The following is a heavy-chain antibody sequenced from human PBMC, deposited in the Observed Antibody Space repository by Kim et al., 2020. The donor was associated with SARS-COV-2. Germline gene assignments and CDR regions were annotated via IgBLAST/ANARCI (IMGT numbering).Heavy chain of an antibody. V-gene: IGHV1-2*02. D-gene: IGHD6-25*01. J-gene: IGHJ4*02. CDR3: ARLFFGYNTDY. Sequence: HYAQQVQGRVNMTRDTSIRTAYMELSRLRSDDTAVHYCARLFFGYNTDYWGQGTLVTVSS.